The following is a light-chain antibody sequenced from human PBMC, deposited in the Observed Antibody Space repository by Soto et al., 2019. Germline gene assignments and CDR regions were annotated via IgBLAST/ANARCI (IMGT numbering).Light chain of an antibody. CDR1: QGISSW. J-gene: IGKJ4*01. Sequence: DIQMTQSPSSVCASVGDRVTITCRASQGISSWLAWYQQKPGRAPKLLIYAASSLQGGAPSRFTGSGSGTDFTLTITGLQPDDVATYYCQQANSFPLSFGGGTKVDIK. CDR3: QQANSFPLS. CDR2: AAS. V-gene: IGKV1-12*01.